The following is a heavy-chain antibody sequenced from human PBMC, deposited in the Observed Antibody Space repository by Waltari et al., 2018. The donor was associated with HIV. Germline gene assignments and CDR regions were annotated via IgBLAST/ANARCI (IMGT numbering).Heavy chain of an antibody. CDR3: ARQVGAALFDY. CDR1: GFTFTTYG. D-gene: IGHD1-26*01. Sequence: QVQLVESGGGVVQPGRSLRLSCAASGFTFTTYGMPWARQAPGKGWGWVALIWQDGSKTYYADSLKGRFTISRDNSKNTLYLQMNSLRGEDTAVYYCARQVGAALFDYWGQGALVTVSS. J-gene: IGHJ4*02. V-gene: IGHV3-33*01. CDR2: IWQDGSKT.